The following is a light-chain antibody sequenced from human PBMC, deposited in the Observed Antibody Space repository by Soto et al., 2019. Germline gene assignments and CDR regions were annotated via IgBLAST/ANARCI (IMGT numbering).Light chain of an antibody. CDR2: GAS. J-gene: IGKJ1*01. CDR1: QTVGSN. V-gene: IGKV3-15*01. CDR3: QHHNNGRT. Sequence: EIVMTQSPATLSVSPGERATLSCRASQTVGSNLAWYQQKPGQAPRLLIYGASTRATGIPARFSGSGSGTEFTLTISSLQSEDFAVYYCQHHNNGRTFGQGTKVDIK.